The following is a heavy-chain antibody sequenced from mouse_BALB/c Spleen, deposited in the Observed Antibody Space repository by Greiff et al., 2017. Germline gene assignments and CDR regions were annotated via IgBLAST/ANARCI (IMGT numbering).Heavy chain of an antibody. CDR3: ARDETSFAY. CDR2: INPSTGYT. V-gene: IGHV1-7*01. CDR1: GYTFTSYW. Sequence: QVQLQQSGAELAKPGASVKMSCKASGYTFTSYWMHWVKQRPGQGLEWIGYINPSTGYTEYNQKFKDKATLTADKSSSTAYMQLSSLTSEDSAVYYCARDETSFAYWGQGTLVTVSA. J-gene: IGHJ3*01.